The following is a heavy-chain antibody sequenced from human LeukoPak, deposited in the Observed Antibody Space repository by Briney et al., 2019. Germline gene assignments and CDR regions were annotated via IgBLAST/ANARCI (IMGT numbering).Heavy chain of an antibody. CDR1: GGSFSGYY. V-gene: IGHV4-34*01. CDR2: INHSGST. D-gene: IGHD6-25*01. J-gene: IGHJ5*02. CDR3: ARGRYIAAKNWFDP. Sequence: SETLSLTCAVYGGSFSGYYWSWIRQPPGKGLECIGEINHSGSTNYNPSLKSRVTISVDTSKNQFSLKLSSVTAADTAVYYCARGRYIAAKNWFDPWGQGTLVTVSS.